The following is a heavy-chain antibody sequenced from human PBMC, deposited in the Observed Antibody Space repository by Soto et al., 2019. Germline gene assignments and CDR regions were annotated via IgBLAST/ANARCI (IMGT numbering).Heavy chain of an antibody. D-gene: IGHD3-22*01. CDR3: ASQHYYDSSGYYVVY. J-gene: IGHJ4*02. CDR1: GGSISSYQ. CDR2: VYYSGGT. Sequence: SETLSLTCTVSGGSISSYQWSWIRQPPGKGLEWIGYVYYSGGTNYNPSLKSRATISIDTSKNQFSLKLSSVTAADTAVYYCASQHYYDSSGYYVVYWGQGTLVTVSS. V-gene: IGHV4-59*08.